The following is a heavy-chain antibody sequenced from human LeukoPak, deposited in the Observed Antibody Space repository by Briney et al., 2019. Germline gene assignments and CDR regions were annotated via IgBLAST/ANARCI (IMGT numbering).Heavy chain of an antibody. CDR2: IFPGDSNT. D-gene: IGHD2-2*02. V-gene: IGHV5-51*01. J-gene: IGHJ4*02. Sequence: ESLKISCKASGYSFTSNWIAWVRQMPGKGLEMMGIIFPGDSNTRYSPSFQGQVTISVDKSISAAYLQWSSLKASDTARYYCARQGCSSTSCHTIDYWGQGTLVTVSS. CDR3: ARQGCSSTSCHTIDY. CDR1: GYSFTSNW.